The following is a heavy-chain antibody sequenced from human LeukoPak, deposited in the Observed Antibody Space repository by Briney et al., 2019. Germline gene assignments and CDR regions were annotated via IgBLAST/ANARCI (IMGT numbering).Heavy chain of an antibody. Sequence: GGSLRLSCAASGFTFSSYAMHWVRQAPGKGLEWVAVISYDGSNKYYADSVKGRFTISRDNSKNTLYLQMNSLRSEDTAVYYCARDLNSYGDYYYYMDVWGKGTTVTISS. V-gene: IGHV3-30*04. D-gene: IGHD5-18*01. CDR1: GFTFSSYA. J-gene: IGHJ6*03. CDR2: ISYDGSNK. CDR3: ARDLNSYGDYYYYMDV.